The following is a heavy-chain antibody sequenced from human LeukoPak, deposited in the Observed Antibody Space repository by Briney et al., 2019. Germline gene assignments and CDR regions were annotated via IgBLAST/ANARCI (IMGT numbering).Heavy chain of an antibody. D-gene: IGHD4-17*01. CDR3: ARSEGYGDPFDY. Sequence: GGSLRLSCAASGFTFSSYGMSWVRQAPGKGLEWVSAISGSGGSTYYADSVKGRFTISRDNSKNTLYLQMNSLRAEDTAAYYCARSEGYGDPFDYWGQGTLVTVSS. CDR2: ISGSGGST. V-gene: IGHV3-23*01. CDR1: GFTFSSYG. J-gene: IGHJ4*02.